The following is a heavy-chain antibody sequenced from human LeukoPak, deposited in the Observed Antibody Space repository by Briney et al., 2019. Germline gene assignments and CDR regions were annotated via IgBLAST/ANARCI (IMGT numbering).Heavy chain of an antibody. CDR2: INHSGST. J-gene: IGHJ4*02. V-gene: IGHV4-34*01. CDR3: ARVRRPSIIMVRGVIDY. CDR1: GGSFSGYY. Sequence: SETLSLTCAVYGGSFSGYYWSWIRQPPGKGLEWIGEINHSGSTNYNPSPKSRVTISVDTTKNQFSLKLSSVTAADTAVYYCARVRRPSIIMVRGVIDYWGQGTMVTVSS. D-gene: IGHD3-10*01.